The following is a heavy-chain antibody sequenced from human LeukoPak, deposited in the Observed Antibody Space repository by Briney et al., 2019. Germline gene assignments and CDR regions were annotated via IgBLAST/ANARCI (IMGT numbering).Heavy chain of an antibody. V-gene: IGHV3-23*01. D-gene: IGHD2-15*01. CDR2: ISGSGGST. CDR3: AKVWGVVVAAPFDY. CDR1: GFTFSSYA. J-gene: IGHJ4*02. Sequence: PGGSLRLSCAASGFTFSSYAMSWVRQAPGKGLEWVSAISGSGGSTYYADSVKGRFTISRDNSKNTLYLQMNSLRAEDTAVYYCAKVWGVVVAAPFDYWGQGTLVTVSA.